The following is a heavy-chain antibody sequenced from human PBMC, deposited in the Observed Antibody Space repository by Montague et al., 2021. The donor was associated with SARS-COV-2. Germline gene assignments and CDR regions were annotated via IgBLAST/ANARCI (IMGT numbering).Heavy chain of an antibody. Sequence: SLSASGFPFHDYALHWVRQVPGKGLEWVSSISWNSGSIGYGDSVKGRFTISRDNAKNSLYLQMNSLRAEDTALYYCAKDRGYYGSGSYFEYWGQGTLVTVSS. CDR1: GFPFHDYA. D-gene: IGHD3-10*01. CDR3: AKDRGYYGSGSYFEY. J-gene: IGHJ4*02. CDR2: ISWNSGSI. V-gene: IGHV3-9*01.